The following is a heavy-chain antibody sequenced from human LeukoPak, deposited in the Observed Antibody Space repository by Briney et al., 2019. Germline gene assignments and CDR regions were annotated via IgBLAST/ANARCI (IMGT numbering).Heavy chain of an antibody. CDR1: GGTFSSYA. J-gene: IGHJ4*02. CDR3: ARTTRITMVRGVIQPTFDY. V-gene: IGHV1-69*13. D-gene: IGHD3-10*01. CDR2: IIPIFGTA. Sequence: SVKVSCKASGGTFSSYAISWVRQAPGQGLEWMGGIIPIFGTANYAQKFQGRVTITADESTSTAYMELSGLRSEDTAVYYCARTTRITMVRGVIQPTFDYWGQGTLVTVSS.